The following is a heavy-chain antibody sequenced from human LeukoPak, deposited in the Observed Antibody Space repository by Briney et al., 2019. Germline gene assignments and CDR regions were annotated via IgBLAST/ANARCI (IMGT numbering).Heavy chain of an antibody. CDR1: GFTFSSYA. D-gene: IGHD3-22*01. CDR2: ISYDGSNK. Sequence: GGSLRLSCAASGFTFSSYAMHWVRQAPGKGLEWVAVISYDGSNKYYADSVKGRFTISRDNSKNTLYLQMNSLRAEDTAVYYCARPYDSSAPDAFDIWGQGTMVTVSS. CDR3: ARPYDSSAPDAFDI. J-gene: IGHJ3*02. V-gene: IGHV3-30-3*01.